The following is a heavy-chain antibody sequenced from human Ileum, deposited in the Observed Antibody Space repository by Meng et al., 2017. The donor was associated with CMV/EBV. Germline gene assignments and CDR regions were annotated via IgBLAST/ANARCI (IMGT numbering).Heavy chain of an antibody. J-gene: IGHJ4*02. Sequence: LSLTCAVYGGSFSVYYWSWIRQPPGKGLEWVSSISSSSSYIYYADSVKGRFTISRDNAKNSLYLQMNSLRAEDTAVYYCARDVGGAFDYWGQGTLVTVSS. CDR2: ISSSSSYI. CDR1: GGSFSVYY. D-gene: IGHD2-15*01. CDR3: ARDVGGAFDY. V-gene: IGHV3-11*06.